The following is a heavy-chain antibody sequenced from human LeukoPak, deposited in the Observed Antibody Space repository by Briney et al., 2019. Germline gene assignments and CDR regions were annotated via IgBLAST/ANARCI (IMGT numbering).Heavy chain of an antibody. Sequence: PSETLSLTCTVSGGSISSYYWSWIRQPPGKGLEWIGYIYYSGSTNYNPSLKSRVTISVDMSKNQFSLKLSSVTAADTAVYYCASGRLYYDILTGYYPLPPFDYWGQGTLVTVSS. V-gene: IGHV4-59*08. J-gene: IGHJ4*02. CDR3: ASGRLYYDILTGYYPLPPFDY. CDR2: IYYSGST. CDR1: GGSISSYY. D-gene: IGHD3-9*01.